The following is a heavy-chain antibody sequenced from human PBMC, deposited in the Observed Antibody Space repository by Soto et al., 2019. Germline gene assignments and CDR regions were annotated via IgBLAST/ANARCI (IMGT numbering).Heavy chain of an antibody. CDR1: GFTFSGSA. CDR3: TRRFSTGYGMDV. CDR2: IRSKANSYAT. Sequence: GGSLRLSCAASGFTFSGSAMHWVRQASGKGLEWVGRIRSKANSYATAYAASVKGRFTISRDDSKNTAYLQMNSLKTEDTAVYYCTRRFSTGYGMDVWGQGTTVTVSS. V-gene: IGHV3-73*01. D-gene: IGHD6-13*01. J-gene: IGHJ6*02.